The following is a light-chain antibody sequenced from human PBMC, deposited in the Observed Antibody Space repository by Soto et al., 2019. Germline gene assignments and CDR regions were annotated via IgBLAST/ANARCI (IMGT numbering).Light chain of an antibody. CDR1: SGHSSYA. V-gene: IGLV4-69*01. CDR3: QTWGTGIVV. Sequence: QPVLTQSPSASASLGASVKLTCTLSSGHSSYAIAWHQQQPEKGPRYLMKLNSDGSHSKGDGIPDRFSGSSSGAALYLTISSLQSEDEADYYCQTWGTGIVVFGGGTKLTVL. CDR2: LNSDGSH. J-gene: IGLJ2*01.